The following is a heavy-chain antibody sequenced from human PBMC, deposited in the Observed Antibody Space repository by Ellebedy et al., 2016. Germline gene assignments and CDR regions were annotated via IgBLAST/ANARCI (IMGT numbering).Heavy chain of an antibody. V-gene: IGHV4-59*08. CDR3: ARRNYDILTGPQAYNWFDP. J-gene: IGHJ5*02. CDR2: IYYSGST. D-gene: IGHD3-9*01. Sequence: SETLSLTCTVSGGSISSYYWSWIRQPPGKGLEWIGYIYYSGSTNYNPSLKSRVTISVDTSKNQFSLKLSSVTAADTAVYYCARRNYDILTGPQAYNWFDPWGQGTLVTVSS. CDR1: GGSISSYY.